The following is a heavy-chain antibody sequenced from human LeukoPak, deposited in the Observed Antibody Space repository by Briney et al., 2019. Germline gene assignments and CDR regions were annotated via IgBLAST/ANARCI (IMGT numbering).Heavy chain of an antibody. CDR3: AGQVLAAIEGFDY. J-gene: IGHJ4*02. CDR1: GYSISSGHY. Sequence: PSETLFLTCTVSGYSISSGHYWSWIRQPPGKGLEWIGYIYYSGSTNYNPSLKSRVTISVDTSKIQFSLKLSSVTAADTAVYYCAGQVLAAIEGFDYWGQGTLVTVSS. D-gene: IGHD2-2*02. V-gene: IGHV4-61*01. CDR2: IYYSGST.